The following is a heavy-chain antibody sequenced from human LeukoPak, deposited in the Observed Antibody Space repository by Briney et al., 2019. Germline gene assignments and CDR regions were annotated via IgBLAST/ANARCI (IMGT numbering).Heavy chain of an antibody. CDR1: GGSISSYY. Sequence: SETLSLTCTVSGGSISSYYWSWIRQPPGKGLEWIGYIYYSGSTNYNPSPKSRVTISVDTSKNQFSLKLSSVTAADTAVYYCARGGSGYYPVMGGVPRAPYYYYYYMDVWGKGTTVTISS. CDR3: ARGGSGYYPVMGGVPRAPYYYYYYMDV. CDR2: IYYSGST. V-gene: IGHV4-59*01. J-gene: IGHJ6*03. D-gene: IGHD3-22*01.